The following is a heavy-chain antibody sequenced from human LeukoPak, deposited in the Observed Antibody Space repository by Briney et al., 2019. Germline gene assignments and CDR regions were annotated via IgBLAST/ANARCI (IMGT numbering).Heavy chain of an antibody. J-gene: IGHJ3*02. CDR3: ARGGYYYDSRGGAFDI. D-gene: IGHD3-22*01. V-gene: IGHV3-30*03. Sequence: GGSLRLSCAASGFTFSNYGMHWVRQAPGKGPEWVALISYDGNNKYYADSVKGRFTISRDNSKNTLELQMNSLRPEDTAVFYCARGGYYYDSRGGAFDIWGRGTVVTVSS. CDR1: GFTFSNYG. CDR2: ISYDGNNK.